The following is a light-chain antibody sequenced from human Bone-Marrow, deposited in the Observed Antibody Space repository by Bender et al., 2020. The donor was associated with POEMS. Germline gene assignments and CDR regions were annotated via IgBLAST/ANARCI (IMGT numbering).Light chain of an antibody. J-gene: IGLJ2*01. CDR2: GYN. V-gene: IGLV1-50*01. Sequence: QSVLTQPPSVSGAPGQRVTISCTGSSSNTGSGYDINWYQHLPGTAPKLLIYGYNNRPSGVPDRFSGSKSGTSATLGITGLQTGDEADYYCGTWDSNLGAVVFGGGTKLTV. CDR1: SSNTGSGYD. CDR3: GTWDSNLGAVV.